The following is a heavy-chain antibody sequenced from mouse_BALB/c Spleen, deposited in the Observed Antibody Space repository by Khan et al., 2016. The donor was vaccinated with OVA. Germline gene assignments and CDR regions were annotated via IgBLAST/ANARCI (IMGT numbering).Heavy chain of an antibody. CDR2: INPYNGYT. D-gene: IGHD1-1*01. CDR3: AIGNYYCSNSWFAY. Sequence: EVQLQQSGPELVKPGASMKISCKASGYSFTDYTMNWVKQSHGKNLEWIGLINPYNGYTSYNQKFKGKATLTVDKSSSTAYMELLSLTSADSAVYYYAIGNYYCSNSWFAYWGQGTLVTVSA. V-gene: IGHV1-18*01. CDR1: GYSFTDYT. J-gene: IGHJ3*01.